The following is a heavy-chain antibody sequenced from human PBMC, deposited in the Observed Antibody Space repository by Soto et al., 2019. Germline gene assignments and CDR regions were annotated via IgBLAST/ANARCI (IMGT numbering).Heavy chain of an antibody. V-gene: IGHV1-8*02. Sequence: GASVKVSCKASGYTITGYYMHWVRQAPGQGLERMGWMNPNSGNTGYAQKFQGRVTMTRNTSISTAYMELSSLRSEDTAVYYCARGLKTRFLGGGYMDVWGKGTTVTVSS. CDR2: MNPNSGNT. CDR3: ARGLKTRFLGGGYMDV. D-gene: IGHD3-3*01. J-gene: IGHJ6*03. CDR1: GYTITGYY.